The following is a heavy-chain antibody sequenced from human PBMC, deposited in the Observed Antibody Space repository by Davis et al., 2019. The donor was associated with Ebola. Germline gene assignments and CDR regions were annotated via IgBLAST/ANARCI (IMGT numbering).Heavy chain of an antibody. Sequence: SETLSLTCAVYGGSFSGYYWSWIRQPPGKGLEWIGEINHSGRTNYNPSLKSRVTISVDTSKNQFSLTLSSVTAADTAVYHCARLGGVVVVPAAMRYYYGMDVWGQGTTVTVSS. D-gene: IGHD2-2*01. CDR1: GGSFSGYY. V-gene: IGHV4-34*01. CDR3: ARLGGVVVVPAAMRYYYGMDV. J-gene: IGHJ6*02. CDR2: INHSGRT.